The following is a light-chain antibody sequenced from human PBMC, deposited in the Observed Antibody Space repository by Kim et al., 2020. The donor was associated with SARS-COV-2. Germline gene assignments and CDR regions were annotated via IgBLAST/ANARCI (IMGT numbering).Light chain of an antibody. CDR2: STS. Sequence: DIQMTQSPSSVSASVGARVTITCRASENIGSWLAWYQQKPGKAPSLLIYSTSTLHSGVPSRFSGSGSGTDFTLTVSSLQPEDSAVYYCQQLNAFPLTFGGGTKLEIK. CDR1: ENIGSW. V-gene: IGKV1-12*01. J-gene: IGKJ4*01. CDR3: QQLNAFPLT.